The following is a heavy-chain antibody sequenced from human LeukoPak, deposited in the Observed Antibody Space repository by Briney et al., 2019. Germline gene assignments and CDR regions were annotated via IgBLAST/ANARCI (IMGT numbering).Heavy chain of an antibody. CDR1: GFTFSSYW. J-gene: IGHJ4*02. CDR3: ARARQSIVVVPAAIPYGWVFDY. V-gene: IGHV3-7*01. D-gene: IGHD2-2*01. CDR2: IKQDGGEK. Sequence: GGSLRLSCAASGFTFSSYWMSWVRQAPGKGLEWVGKIKQDGGEKYYVDSVKGRYTLSRDNAKNSLYLHMNSLRAEDTAVYYCARARQSIVVVPAAIPYGWVFDYWGQGTLVTVSS.